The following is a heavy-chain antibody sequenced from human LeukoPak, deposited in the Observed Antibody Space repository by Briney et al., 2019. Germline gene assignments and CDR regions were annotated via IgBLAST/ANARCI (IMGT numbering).Heavy chain of an antibody. V-gene: IGHV3-30*04. J-gene: IGHJ4*02. CDR2: ISYDGSNK. CDR3: ARLTYFDY. Sequence: PGRSLRLSCAASGFTFSSYAMHWVRQAPGKGLEWVTVISYDGSNKYYADSVKGRFTISRDNSKNTLYLQMNSLRAEDTAVYYCARLTYFDYWGQGTLVTVSS. CDR1: GFTFSSYA.